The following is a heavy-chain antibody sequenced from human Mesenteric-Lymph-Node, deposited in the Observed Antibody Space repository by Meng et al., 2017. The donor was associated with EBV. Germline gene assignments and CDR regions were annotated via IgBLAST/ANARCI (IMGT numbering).Heavy chain of an antibody. V-gene: IGHV4-30-2*01. CDR2: IYHSGST. Sequence: LQLLEPGSGLVKPSQTLSLTCAVSGGSISSGGYSWSWIRQPPGKGLEWIGYIYHSGSTYYNPSLKSRVTISVDRSKNQFSLKLSSVTAADTAVYYCARLDSSGYYTGWFDPWGQGTLVTVSS. J-gene: IGHJ5*02. CDR3: ARLDSSGYYTGWFDP. CDR1: GGSISSGGYS. D-gene: IGHD3-22*01.